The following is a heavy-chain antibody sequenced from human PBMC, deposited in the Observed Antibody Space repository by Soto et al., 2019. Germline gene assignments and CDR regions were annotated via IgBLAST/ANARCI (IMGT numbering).Heavy chain of an antibody. CDR2: IYYSGST. CDR1: GGSISSYY. J-gene: IGHJ4*02. CDR3: ASQSTVTTPYFDY. Sequence: SETLSLTCTVSGGSISSYYWSWIRQPPGKGLEWIGYIYYSGSTNYNPSLKSRVTISVDTSKNQFSLKLSSVTAADTAVYYCASQSTVTTPYFDYWGQGTLVTVSS. D-gene: IGHD4-17*01. V-gene: IGHV4-59*01.